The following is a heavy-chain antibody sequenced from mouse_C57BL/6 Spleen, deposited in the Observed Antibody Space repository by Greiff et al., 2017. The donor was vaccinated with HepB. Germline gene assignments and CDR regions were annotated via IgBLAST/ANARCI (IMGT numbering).Heavy chain of an antibody. CDR3: ARRKLGGEGYFDY. J-gene: IGHJ2*01. V-gene: IGHV1-7*01. Sequence: QVHVKQSGAELAKPGASVKLSCKASGYTFTSYWMHWVKQRPGQGLEWIGYINPSSGYTKYNQKFKDKATLTADKSSSTAYMQLSSLTYEDSAVYYCARRKLGGEGYFDYWGQGTTLTVSS. CDR2: INPSSGYT. D-gene: IGHD4-1*01. CDR1: GYTFTSYW.